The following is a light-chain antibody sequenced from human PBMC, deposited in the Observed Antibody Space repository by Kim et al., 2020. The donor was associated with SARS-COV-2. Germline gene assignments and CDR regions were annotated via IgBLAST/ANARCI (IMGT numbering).Light chain of an antibody. CDR1: SRDVASYNA. CDR3: SSWTTSSTYV. CDR2: EVS. Sequence: GQSVTISCTGTSRDVASYNAVSWYQVPPGSAPKLVIYEVSNRPSGVPDRFSGSKSGNTASLTISGLQSEDEADYYCSSWTTSSTYVFGTGTKVSVL. J-gene: IGLJ1*01. V-gene: IGLV2-18*02.